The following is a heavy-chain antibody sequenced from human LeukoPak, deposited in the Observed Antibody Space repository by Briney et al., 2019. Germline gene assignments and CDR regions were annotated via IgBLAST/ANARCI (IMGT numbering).Heavy chain of an antibody. CDR1: GGSFSNYY. CDR3: ARRWNYRMYYYIDV. V-gene: IGHV4-34*01. Sequence: SETLSLTCAVYGGSFSNYYWSWIRQPPGKGLEWIGEINDSGRTNYNPSLMSRVTISVDTSKNQFSLKLSSVTAADTAVYYCARRWNYRMYYYIDVWGKGATVSVSS. CDR2: INDSGRT. J-gene: IGHJ6*03. D-gene: IGHD1-7*01.